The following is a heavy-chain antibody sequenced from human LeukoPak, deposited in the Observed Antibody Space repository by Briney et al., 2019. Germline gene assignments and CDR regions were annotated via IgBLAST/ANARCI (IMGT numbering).Heavy chain of an antibody. CDR2: IWYDGSNK. Sequence: GGSLRLSCAASGFTFSSYGMHWLRQDPDKGLEWVAVIWYDGSNKYYADSVRGRFTISRDNSKNTLYLQVDSLRAEDTAVYYCARNYDFWSGYYAFDIWGQGTMVTVSS. CDR3: ARNYDFWSGYYAFDI. CDR1: GFTFSSYG. J-gene: IGHJ3*02. D-gene: IGHD3-3*01. V-gene: IGHV3-33*01.